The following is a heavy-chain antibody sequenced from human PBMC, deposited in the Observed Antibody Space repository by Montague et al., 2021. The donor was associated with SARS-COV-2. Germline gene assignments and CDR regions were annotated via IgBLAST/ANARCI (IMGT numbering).Heavy chain of an antibody. D-gene: IGHD6-6*01. CDR2: IEYSGRT. Sequence: SETLSLTCTVSGDSLSFYFWTWIRQPPGRGLEWIGYIEYSGRTNYNPSLKSRLTMSLDMSSNQFSLELSSVTAADTAVYYCGRLGYSTSAVDSWGHGTLVTVSS. CDR3: GRLGYSTSAVDS. CDR1: GDSLSFYF. J-gene: IGHJ5*01. V-gene: IGHV4-59*08.